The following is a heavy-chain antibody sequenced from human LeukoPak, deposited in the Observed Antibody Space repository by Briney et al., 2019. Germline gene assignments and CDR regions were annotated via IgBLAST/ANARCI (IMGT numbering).Heavy chain of an antibody. V-gene: IGHV3-23*01. Sequence: GGSLRLSGAASGFTFSSYAMSWVRQAPGKGLEWVSAISGSGGSTYYADSVKGRFTISRDNSKNTLYLQMNSLRAEDTAVYYCAKSVSGWYGAFDIWGQGTMVTVSS. J-gene: IGHJ3*02. D-gene: IGHD6-19*01. CDR2: ISGSGGST. CDR1: GFTFSSYA. CDR3: AKSVSGWYGAFDI.